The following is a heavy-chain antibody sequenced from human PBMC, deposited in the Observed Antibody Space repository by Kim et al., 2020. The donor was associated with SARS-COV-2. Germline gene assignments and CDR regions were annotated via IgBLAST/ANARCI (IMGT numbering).Heavy chain of an antibody. J-gene: IGHJ6*02. D-gene: IGHD5-18*01. CDR1: GGTFSSYA. V-gene: IGHV1-69*13. CDR2: IIPIFGTA. Sequence: SVEVSCKASGGTFSSYAISWVRQAPGQGLEWMGGIIPIFGTANYAQKFQGRVTITADESTSTAYMELSSLRSEDTAVYYCARLTAMVSYYYYYGMDVWGQGTTVTVSS. CDR3: ARLTAMVSYYYYYGMDV.